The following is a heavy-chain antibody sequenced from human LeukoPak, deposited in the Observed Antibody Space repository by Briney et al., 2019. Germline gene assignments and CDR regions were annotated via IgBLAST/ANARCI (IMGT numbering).Heavy chain of an antibody. CDR1: GFTFSSYA. J-gene: IGHJ4*02. V-gene: IGHV3-30-3*01. CDR3: ASAWELLRYFDY. Sequence: GGSLRLSCAASGFTFSSYAMHWDRQAPGKGLEWVAVISYDGSNKHYADSVRGRFTISRDNSKNTLYLEMNSLRAEDTAVYFCASAWELLRYFDYWGQGTLVTVSS. D-gene: IGHD1-26*01. CDR2: ISYDGSNK.